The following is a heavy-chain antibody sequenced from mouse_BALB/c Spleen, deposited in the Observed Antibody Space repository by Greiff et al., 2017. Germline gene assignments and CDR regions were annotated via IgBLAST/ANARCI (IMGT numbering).Heavy chain of an antibody. CDR3: ASYGNYVNFDY. Sequence: VQLQQSGPQLVRPGASVKISCKASGYSFTSYWMHWVKQRPGQGLEWIGMIDPSDSETRLNQKFKDKATLTVDKSSSTAYMQLSSPTSEDSAVYYCASYGNYVNFDYGGQGTTLTVSS. CDR1: GYSFTSYW. CDR2: IDPSDSET. D-gene: IGHD2-1*01. J-gene: IGHJ2*01. V-gene: IGHV1S127*01.